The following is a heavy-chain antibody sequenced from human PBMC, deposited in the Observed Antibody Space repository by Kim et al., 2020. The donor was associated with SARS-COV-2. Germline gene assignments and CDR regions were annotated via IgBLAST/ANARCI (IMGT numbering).Heavy chain of an antibody. D-gene: IGHD6-13*01. V-gene: IGHV1-3*01. Sequence: SQKFQGRVTITRDTSASTAYMELSSLRSEDTAVYYFARDPNIAAAGTFDYWGQGTLVTVSS. J-gene: IGHJ4*02. CDR3: ARDPNIAAAGTFDY.